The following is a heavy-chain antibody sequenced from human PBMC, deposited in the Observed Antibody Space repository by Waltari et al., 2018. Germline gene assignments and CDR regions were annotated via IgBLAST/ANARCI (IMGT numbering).Heavy chain of an antibody. Sequence: QVQLVQSGAEVKKPGSSVKVSCKASGGTFSSYAISWVRQAPGQGLEWMGGIIPIFGTANYAQKFQGRVTITADESTSTAYMELSSLRSEDTAVYYCARVGLGYCSGGSCYGLDYWGQGTLVTVSS. CDR2: IIPIFGTA. D-gene: IGHD2-15*01. CDR1: GGTFSSYA. V-gene: IGHV1-69*13. J-gene: IGHJ4*02. CDR3: ARVGLGYCSGGSCYGLDY.